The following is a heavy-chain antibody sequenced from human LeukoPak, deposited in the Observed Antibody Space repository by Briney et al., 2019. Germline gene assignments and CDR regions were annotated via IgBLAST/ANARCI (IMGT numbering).Heavy chain of an antibody. J-gene: IGHJ4*02. CDR3: ARNQRRLDY. D-gene: IGHD1-14*01. CDR2: IKQDGSEK. Sequence: RGSLRLSCTASGFTFSSYWMSWVRQAPGKGLELVANIKQDGSEKYYVDSVKGRFTISRDNAKNSLYLQMNSLRAEDTAVYYCARNQRRLDYWGQGTLVTVSS. CDR1: GFTFSSYW. V-gene: IGHV3-7*01.